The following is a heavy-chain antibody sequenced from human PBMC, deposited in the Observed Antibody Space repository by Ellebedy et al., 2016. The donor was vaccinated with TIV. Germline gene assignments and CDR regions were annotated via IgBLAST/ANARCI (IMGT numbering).Heavy chain of an antibody. CDR2: ISDSSIYK. D-gene: IGHD6-19*01. J-gene: IGHJ3*02. CDR1: GFTFSSYS. V-gene: IGHV3-21*04. CDR3: AKSGGSGSNRDAIDI. Sequence: GESLKISCAVSGFTFSSYSMNWVRQAPGKGLEWVSSISDSSIYKYYADSVKGRFTISRDNSKNTLYLQMSSLRAEDTAVYYCAKSGGSGSNRDAIDIWGQGTMVTVSA.